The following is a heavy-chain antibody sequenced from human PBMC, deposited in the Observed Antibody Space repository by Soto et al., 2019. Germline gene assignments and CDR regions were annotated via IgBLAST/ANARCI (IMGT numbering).Heavy chain of an antibody. V-gene: IGHV4-31*03. J-gene: IGHJ6*02. CDR3: ARESRGSVNYYDSSGYYQTNYYYYYGMDV. CDR1: GGSISSGGYY. CDR2: IYYSGST. Sequence: PSETLSLTCTVSGGSISSGGYYWSWIRQHPGKGLEWIGYIYYSGSTYYNPSLKSRVTISVDTSKNQFSLKLSSVTAADTAVYYCARESRGSVNYYDSSGYYQTNYYYYYGMDVWGQGTTVTVSS. D-gene: IGHD3-22*01.